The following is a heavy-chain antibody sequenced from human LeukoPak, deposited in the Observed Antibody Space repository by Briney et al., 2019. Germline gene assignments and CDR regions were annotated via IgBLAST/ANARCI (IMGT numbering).Heavy chain of an antibody. CDR3: ARTQITYDYVWGSYRREPLYFDY. Sequence: SETLSLTCTVSGGSISSSSYSWGWIRQPPGKGLEWIGSIYYSGSTYYNPSLKSRVTISVDTSKNQFSLKLSSVTAADTAVYYCARTQITYDYVWGSYRREPLYFDYWGQGTLVTVSS. J-gene: IGHJ4*02. D-gene: IGHD3-16*02. V-gene: IGHV4-39*01. CDR2: IYYSGST. CDR1: GGSISSSSYS.